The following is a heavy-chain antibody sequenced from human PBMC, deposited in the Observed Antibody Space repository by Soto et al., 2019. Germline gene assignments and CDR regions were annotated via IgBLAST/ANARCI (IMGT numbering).Heavy chain of an antibody. CDR2: ISGSGGST. Sequence: GGSLRLSCAASGFTFSSYAMSWVRQAPGKGLEWVSAISGSGGSTYYADSVKGRFTISRDNSKNTLYLQMNSLRAEDTAVYYCAKSGIEYDILTGYYPGWYFDLWGRGTLVTVSS. V-gene: IGHV3-23*01. CDR1: GFTFSSYA. D-gene: IGHD3-9*01. CDR3: AKSGIEYDILTGYYPGWYFDL. J-gene: IGHJ2*01.